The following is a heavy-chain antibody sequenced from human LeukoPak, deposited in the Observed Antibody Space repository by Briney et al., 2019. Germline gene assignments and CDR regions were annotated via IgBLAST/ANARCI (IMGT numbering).Heavy chain of an antibody. D-gene: IGHD3-10*01. V-gene: IGHV3-43*02. CDR2: ISGDGGST. Sequence: GGSLRLSCVVSGFTFSSYSMNWVRQAPGKGLEWVSLISGDGGSTYYADSVKGRFTISRDNSKNSLYLQMNSLRTEDTALYYCAKAWFGERSGGGFDYWGQGTLVTVSS. CDR3: AKAWFGERSGGGFDY. CDR1: GFTFSSYS. J-gene: IGHJ4*02.